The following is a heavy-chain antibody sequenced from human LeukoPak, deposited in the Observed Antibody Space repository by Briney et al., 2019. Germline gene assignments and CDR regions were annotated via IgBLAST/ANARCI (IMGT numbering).Heavy chain of an antibody. CDR2: IYYSGST. Sequence: SETLSLTCTVSSGSISSYYWSWIRQPPGKGLEWIGYIYYSGSTNYNPSLKSRVTISVDTSKNQFSLKLSSVTAADTAVYYCARRYSSGWYGAFDIWGQGTMVTVSS. V-gene: IGHV4-59*01. D-gene: IGHD6-19*01. J-gene: IGHJ3*02. CDR3: ARRYSSGWYGAFDI. CDR1: SGSISSYY.